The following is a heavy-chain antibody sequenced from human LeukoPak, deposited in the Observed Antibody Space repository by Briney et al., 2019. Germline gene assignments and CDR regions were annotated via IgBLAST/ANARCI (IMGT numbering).Heavy chain of an antibody. V-gene: IGHV4-61*02. CDR2: IYTSGST. D-gene: IGHD3-9*01. CDR1: GGSISSSSYY. J-gene: IGHJ4*02. Sequence: PSETLSLTCTVSGGSISSSSYYWGWIRQPAGKGLEWIGRIYTSGSTNYNPSLKSRVTISVDTSKNQFSLKLSSVTAADTAVYYCASHREDILTGYYGDYWGQGTLVTVSS. CDR3: ASHREDILTGYYGDY.